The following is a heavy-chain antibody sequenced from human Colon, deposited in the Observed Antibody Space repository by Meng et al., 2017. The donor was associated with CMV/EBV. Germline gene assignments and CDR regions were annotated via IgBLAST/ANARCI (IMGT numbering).Heavy chain of an antibody. CDR1: GFTFSGYY. CDR3: ASNYAFCSGNSHQFYYGMDV. CDR2: ISSGGSTK. Sequence: GGSLRLSCVASGFTFSGYYMSWIRQAPGKGLEWLSYISSGGSTKYYADSVKGRFTISRDNAKNTLFLQMNSLRAEDTAVYYCASNYAFCSGNSHQFYYGMDVWGQGTTVTVSS. V-gene: IGHV3-11*04. D-gene: IGHD3-3*01. J-gene: IGHJ6*02.